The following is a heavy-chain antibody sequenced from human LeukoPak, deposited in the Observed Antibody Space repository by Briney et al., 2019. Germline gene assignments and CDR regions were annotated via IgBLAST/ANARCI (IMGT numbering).Heavy chain of an antibody. CDR2: TTKRANSYTT. CDR3: ARVGGDTGRSFDY. CDR1: GFTFSDHY. V-gene: IGHV3-72*01. D-gene: IGHD5-18*01. J-gene: IGHJ4*02. Sequence: GGSLRLSCAASGFTFSDHYVDWVRQAPGKGLEWVGRTTKRANSYTTEYAASVRGRFIISRDDSQNSLYLQMNSLKAEDTAVYYCARVGGDTGRSFDYWGQGTLVTVSS.